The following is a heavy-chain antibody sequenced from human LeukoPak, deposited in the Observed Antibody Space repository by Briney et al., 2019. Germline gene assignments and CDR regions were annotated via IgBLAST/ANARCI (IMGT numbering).Heavy chain of an antibody. V-gene: IGHV1-2*02. D-gene: IGHD5-12*01. CDR3: ARGYSGYLNPYYYMDV. CDR2: INPNSGGT. CDR1: GYTFTGYY. Sequence: ASVTVSCKASGYTFTGYYMHWVRQAPGQGLEWMGWINPNSGGTNYAQKFQGRVTMTRDTSISTAYMELSRLRSDDTAVYYCARGYSGYLNPYYYMDVWGKGTTVTVSS. J-gene: IGHJ6*03.